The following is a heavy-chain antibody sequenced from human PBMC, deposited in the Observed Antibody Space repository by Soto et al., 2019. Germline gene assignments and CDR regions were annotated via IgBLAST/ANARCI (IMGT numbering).Heavy chain of an antibody. J-gene: IGHJ6*02. Sequence: LETLSLTCSVYGGSFSGYYWSGIGQSPGKGLEWIGEINHSGSTKYNPSLKSRVIISVDTSKSQFSLRLSSVTAADTAVYYCARDLGNYYYAMDVWGQGTTVTVSS. CDR1: GGSFSGYY. CDR2: INHSGST. CDR3: ARDLGNYYYAMDV. V-gene: IGHV4-34*01.